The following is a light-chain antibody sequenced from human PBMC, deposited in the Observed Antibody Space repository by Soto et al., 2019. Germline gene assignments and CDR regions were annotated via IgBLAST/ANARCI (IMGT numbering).Light chain of an antibody. V-gene: IGKV3-20*01. CDR2: GAS. CDR3: QQFGSSPGFT. J-gene: IGKJ3*01. Sequence: EIVLTQSPGTLSLSPGERATLSCRASQSINSRYLAWYQQKPGQAPRPLIYGASSRATGIPDRFSGSGSGTDFTLTISRLEPEDFAVYYCQQFGSSPGFTFGPGTIVDIK. CDR1: QSINSRY.